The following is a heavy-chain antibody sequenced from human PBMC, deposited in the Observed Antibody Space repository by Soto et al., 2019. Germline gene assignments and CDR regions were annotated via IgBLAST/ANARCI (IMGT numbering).Heavy chain of an antibody. J-gene: IGHJ6*01. Sequence: QITLKESGPTLVKPTQTLTLTCNFSGFSLSTSGVGVGWIRQPPGKALECLALIYLDDDKRYSPSLKSSLTITKDTSKDHVVLKITNIDHADTTIYYRAHRQAYYGFWSRYPFSMDVWAQRHTITVFS. CDR1: GFSLSTSGVG. CDR3: AHRQAYYGFWSRYPFSMDV. D-gene: IGHD3-3*01. CDR2: IYLDDDK. V-gene: IGHV2-5*02.